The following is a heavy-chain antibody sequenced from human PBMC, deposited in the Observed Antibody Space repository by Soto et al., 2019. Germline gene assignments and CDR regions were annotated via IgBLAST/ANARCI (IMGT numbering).Heavy chain of an antibody. D-gene: IGHD1-7*01. CDR3: ARNILGGTTDY. J-gene: IGHJ4*01. CDR2: INAGKGDT. CDR1: GYTFPNHA. Sequence: ASVKVSCKASGYTFPNHAIHWVRQAPGQGLEWMGWINAGKGDTKYPQRYQGRVTITRDTSASTAYMELSSLRSEDTAVYYCARNILGGTTDYWG. V-gene: IGHV1-3*01.